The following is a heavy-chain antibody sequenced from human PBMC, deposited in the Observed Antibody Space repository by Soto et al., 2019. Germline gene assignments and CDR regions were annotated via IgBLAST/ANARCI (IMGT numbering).Heavy chain of an antibody. J-gene: IGHJ4*02. Sequence: GGSLRLSCLASGFTFSRYWMHWVRQAPGKGLVWVSRINTDKSTLTYADSVEGRFTISRDTSKNQFSLKLTSVTAADTAVYYCARDAGGGFSSDSSGYSFDYWGQGTLVTVSS. V-gene: IGHV3-74*03. CDR3: ARDAGGGFSSDSSGYSFDY. CDR1: GFTFSRYW. CDR2: INTDKSTL. D-gene: IGHD3-22*01.